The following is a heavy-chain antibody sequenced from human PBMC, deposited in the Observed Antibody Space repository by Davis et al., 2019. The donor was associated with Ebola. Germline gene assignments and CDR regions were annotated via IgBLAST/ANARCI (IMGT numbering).Heavy chain of an antibody. D-gene: IGHD6-19*01. J-gene: IGHJ6*02. Sequence: GGSLRLSCAGSGFTFTTAWMNWVRQAPGKGLEWVGRIKSKTDGGTTDYAAPVKGRFTISRDDSKNTLYLQMNSRKTEDTAVYYCTRSSGWDYYYGMDVWGQGTTVTVSS. CDR1: GFTFTTAW. V-gene: IGHV3-15*07. CDR3: TRSSGWDYYYGMDV. CDR2: IKSKTDGGTT.